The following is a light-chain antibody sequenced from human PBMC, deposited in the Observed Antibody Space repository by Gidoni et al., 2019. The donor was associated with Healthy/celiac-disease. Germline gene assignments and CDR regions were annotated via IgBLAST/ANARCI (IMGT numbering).Light chain of an antibody. CDR3: QQYGSSPVT. J-gene: IGKJ5*01. V-gene: IGKV3-20*01. CDR1: QSVSSSY. CDR2: GAT. Sequence: EIVFTQSPVTLSLPPGERAPLSCRARQSVSSSYFAWYQQKPCQAPRLLIYGATSRATGIPDRFSGSGAGTDVTLTISRLEPEDFAVYYCQQYGSSPVTFGQGTRLEIK.